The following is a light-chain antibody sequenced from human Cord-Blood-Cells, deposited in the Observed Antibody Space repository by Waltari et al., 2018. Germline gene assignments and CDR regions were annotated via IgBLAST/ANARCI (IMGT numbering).Light chain of an antibody. J-gene: IGKJ3*01. CDR1: QSVSSY. CDR3: QQRSNWIT. CDR2: DAS. Sequence: EIVLTQSPATLSLSPGERATLSCRASQSVSSYLAWYQQKPGQAPRLLIYDASNRATXXXARFSGSGSGTDFTLTISSLEPEDFAVYYCQQRSNWITFGPGTKVDIK. V-gene: IGKV3-11*01.